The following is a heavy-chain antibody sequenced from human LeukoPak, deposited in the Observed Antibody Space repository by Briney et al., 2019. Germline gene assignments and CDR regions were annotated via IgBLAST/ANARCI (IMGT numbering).Heavy chain of an antibody. Sequence: PGGSLRLSCAASGFTFDDYAMHWVRQAPGKGLERVSGISWSSGSIGYADSVKGRFTISRDNAKNSLYLQMNSLRAEDTALYYCAKDIDDSSGFDFWGLGTLVTVSS. CDR2: ISWSSGSI. CDR1: GFTFDDYA. D-gene: IGHD3-22*01. J-gene: IGHJ4*02. V-gene: IGHV3-9*01. CDR3: AKDIDDSSGFDF.